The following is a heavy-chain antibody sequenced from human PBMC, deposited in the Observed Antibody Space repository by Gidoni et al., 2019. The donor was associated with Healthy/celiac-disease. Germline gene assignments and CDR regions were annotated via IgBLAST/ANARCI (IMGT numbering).Heavy chain of an antibody. CDR1: GFTFSSYG. CDR3: AKDRDGDVYGALFDY. V-gene: IGHV3-30*18. D-gene: IGHD3-10*02. CDR2: ISYDGTNK. Sequence: QVQLVESGGGVVQPGRSLRLSCAAYGFTFSSYGMHWVRQAPGKGLEWVAVISYDGTNKYYADSVKGRFTISRDNSKNTLYLQMNSLRAEDTAVYYCAKDRDGDVYGALFDYWGQGTLVTVSS. J-gene: IGHJ4*02.